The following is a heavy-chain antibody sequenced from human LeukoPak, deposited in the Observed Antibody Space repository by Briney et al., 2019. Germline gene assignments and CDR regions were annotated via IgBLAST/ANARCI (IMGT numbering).Heavy chain of an antibody. CDR3: ARDYYDSSGYYYSIHGMDV. J-gene: IGHJ6*02. CDR1: GFTFSSYS. CDR2: ISSSSSYI. Sequence: PGGSLRLSCAASGFTFSSYSMNWVRQAPGKGLEWVSSISSSSSYIYYADSVKGRFTISRDNAKNSLYLQMNSLRAEDTAVYYCARDYYDSSGYYYSIHGMDVWGQGTTVTVSS. V-gene: IGHV3-21*01. D-gene: IGHD3-22*01.